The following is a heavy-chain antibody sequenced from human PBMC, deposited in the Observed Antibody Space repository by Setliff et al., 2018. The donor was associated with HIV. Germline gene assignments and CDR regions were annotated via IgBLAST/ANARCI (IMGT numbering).Heavy chain of an antibody. CDR3: ATSFGSGVAPFDN. CDR1: EDTFNSYT. V-gene: IGHV1-69*02. CDR2: TIPVLSMS. J-gene: IGHJ4*02. D-gene: IGHD3-10*01. Sequence: GASVKVSCKASEDTFNSYTIHWVRQTPGQGLEWMGRTIPVLSMSNFALKFQGRGSIFADKSTSTAYLGLNGLTSEDTAIYYCATSFGSGVAPFDNWGQGTLVIVSS.